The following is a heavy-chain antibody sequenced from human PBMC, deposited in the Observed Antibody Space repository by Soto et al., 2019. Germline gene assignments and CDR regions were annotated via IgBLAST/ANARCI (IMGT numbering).Heavy chain of an antibody. Sequence: SETLSLTCAVYGGSFSGYYWSWIRQPPGKGLEWIGEINHSGSTNYNPSLKSRVTISVDTSKNQFSLKLSSVTAADTAVYYCARGALFWSGYFSNTPPTFYYFDYWGQGTLVTVSS. CDR3: ARGALFWSGYFSNTPPTFYYFDY. V-gene: IGHV4-34*01. D-gene: IGHD3-3*01. J-gene: IGHJ4*02. CDR2: INHSGST. CDR1: GGSFSGYY.